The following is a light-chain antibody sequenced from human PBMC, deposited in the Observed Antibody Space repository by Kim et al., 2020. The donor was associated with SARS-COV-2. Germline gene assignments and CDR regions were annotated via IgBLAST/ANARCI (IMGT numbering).Light chain of an antibody. CDR3: QQRSNWPIT. Sequence: LSPGESATLSCRASQSVSIFLAWYQPNPGQAPRLLIYDASSRATGIPARFSGSGSGTDFTLTISSLEPEDFAVYYCQQRSNWPITFGPGTKVDIK. CDR1: QSVSIF. V-gene: IGKV3-11*01. CDR2: DAS. J-gene: IGKJ3*01.